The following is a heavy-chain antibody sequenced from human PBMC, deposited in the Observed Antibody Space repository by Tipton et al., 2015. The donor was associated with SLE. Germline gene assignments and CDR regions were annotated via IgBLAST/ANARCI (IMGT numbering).Heavy chain of an antibody. V-gene: IGHV3-30*18. CDR3: AKSCSSGSCYSDY. Sequence: SLRLSCAASGFTFSSYGMHWVRQAPGKGLEWVSLILYDGSNKYYADSVKGRFTISRDNSKNTLYLQMNSLRAEDTAVYYCAKSCSSGSCYSDYWGQGTLVAVSS. D-gene: IGHD2-15*01. CDR1: GFTFSSYG. CDR2: ILYDGSNK. J-gene: IGHJ4*02.